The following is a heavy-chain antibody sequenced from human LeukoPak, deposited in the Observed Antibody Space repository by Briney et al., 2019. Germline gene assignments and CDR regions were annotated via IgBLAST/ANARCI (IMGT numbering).Heavy chain of an antibody. CDR3: ARRVVDSRWNFDV. CDR1: GGSISGYY. D-gene: IGHD2-2*01. Sequence: KPSETLSLTCTVSGGSISGYYWSWIRQPPGKGLEWIGYIYYSGTTNSNPSLKSRVSISVDTSRNQFSLKLSSVTAADTAVYYCARRVVDSRWNFDVWGRGTLVTVSS. V-gene: IGHV4-59*08. CDR2: IYYSGTT. J-gene: IGHJ2*01.